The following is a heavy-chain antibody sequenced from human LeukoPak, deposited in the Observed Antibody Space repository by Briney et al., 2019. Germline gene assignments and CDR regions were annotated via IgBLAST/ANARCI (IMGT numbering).Heavy chain of an antibody. CDR1: GFTSSNAW. D-gene: IGHD1-26*01. V-gene: IGHV3-15*01. Sequence: PGGSLRLSCAASGFTSSNAWMRWVRQVSGKGLEWVGRIKSKTEDGKTDYAAPVKGRFTISRDDSKITLHLQMNSFKAEDTAVCYCTTPIMGATRAGFGFWGQGTLVTVSS. J-gene: IGHJ4*02. CDR2: IKSKTEDGKT. CDR3: TTPIMGATRAGFGF.